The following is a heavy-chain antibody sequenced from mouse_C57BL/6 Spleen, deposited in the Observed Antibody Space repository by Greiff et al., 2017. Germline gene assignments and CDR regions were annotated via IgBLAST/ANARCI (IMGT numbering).Heavy chain of an antibody. J-gene: IGHJ3*01. V-gene: IGHV1-76*01. CDR2: IYPGSGNT. CDR3: APYYGAY. Sequence: VKLQESGAELVRPGASVKLSCKASGYTFTDYYINWVKQRPGQGLEWIARIYPGSGNTYYNEKFKGKATLTAEKSSSTAYMQLSSLTSEDSAVYFCAPYYGAYWGQGTLVTVSA. D-gene: IGHD1-1*01. CDR1: GYTFTDYY.